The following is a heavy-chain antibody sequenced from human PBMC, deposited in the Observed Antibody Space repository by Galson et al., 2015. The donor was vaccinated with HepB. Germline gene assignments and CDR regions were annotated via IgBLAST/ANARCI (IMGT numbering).Heavy chain of an antibody. CDR1: GYTFTSYY. CDR3: ARVAVAPRAWFDP. J-gene: IGHJ5*02. V-gene: IGHV1-46*01. D-gene: IGHD6-19*01. CDR2: INPSGGST. Sequence: SVKVSCKASGYTFTSYYMHWVRQAPGQGLEWMGIINPSGGSTSYAQKFQGRVTMTRDTSTSTVYMELSSLRSEDTAVYYRARVAVAPRAWFDPWGQGTLVTVSS.